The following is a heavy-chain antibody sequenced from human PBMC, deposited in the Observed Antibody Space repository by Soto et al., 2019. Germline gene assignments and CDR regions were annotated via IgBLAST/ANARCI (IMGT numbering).Heavy chain of an antibody. CDR3: AKDLFPTSGQRFFFES. CDR1: GFMFSTYA. J-gene: IGHJ4*02. CDR2: ILHDETP. V-gene: IGHV3-23*01. Sequence: GGSLRLSCAASGFMFSTYAMTWVRQAPGRGLEWVSTILHDETPFYTDSVKGRFTISRDNVRGTLYLQMNGLRVEDAALYYCAKDLFPTSGQRFFFESWGQGTLVTVSS. D-gene: IGHD2-21*01.